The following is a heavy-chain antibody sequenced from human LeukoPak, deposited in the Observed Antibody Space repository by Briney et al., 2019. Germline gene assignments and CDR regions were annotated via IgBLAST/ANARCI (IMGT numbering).Heavy chain of an antibody. J-gene: IGHJ4*02. CDR3: ARDRSFYGDPVQN. D-gene: IGHD4-17*01. V-gene: IGHV3-21*01. Sequence: NPGGSLRLSCAASGFTFSSYSMNWVRQAPGKGLEWVSSISSSSSYIYYADSVKGRFTISRDNAKNSLYLQMNSLRAEDTAVYYCARDRSFYGDPVQNWGQGTLVTVSS. CDR1: GFTFSSYS. CDR2: ISSSSSYI.